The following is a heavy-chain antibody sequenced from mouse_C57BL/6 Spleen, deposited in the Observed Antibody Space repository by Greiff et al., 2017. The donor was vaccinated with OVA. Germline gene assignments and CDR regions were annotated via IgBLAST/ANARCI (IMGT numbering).Heavy chain of an antibody. CDR2: IDPATGGT. CDR1: GYTFTDYE. CDR3: TRSSYYAMDY. Sequence: QVQLKESGAELVRPGASVTLSCKASGYTFTDYEMHWVKQTPVHGLEWIGAIDPATGGTAYNQKFKGKAILTADKSSSTAYMELRSLTSEDSAVYYCTRSSYYAMDYWGQGTSVTVSS. J-gene: IGHJ4*01. V-gene: IGHV1-15*01.